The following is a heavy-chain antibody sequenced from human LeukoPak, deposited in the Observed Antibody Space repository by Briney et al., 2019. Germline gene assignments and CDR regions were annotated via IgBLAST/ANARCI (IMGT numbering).Heavy chain of an antibody. V-gene: IGHV4-31*03. D-gene: IGHD2-15*01. CDR2: IYYSGST. J-gene: IGHJ6*03. CDR3: ARGAAVVAAANSYYMDV. Sequence: PSVTLSLTCTVSGGSISSGGYYWSWIRQHPGKGLEWIGYIYYSGSTYYNPSLKSRVTISVDTSKNQFSLKLSSVTAADTAVYYCARGAAVVAAANSYYMDVWGKGTTVTVSS. CDR1: GGSISSGGYY.